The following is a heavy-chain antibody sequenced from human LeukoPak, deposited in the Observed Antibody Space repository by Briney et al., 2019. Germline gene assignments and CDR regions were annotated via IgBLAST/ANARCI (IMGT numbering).Heavy chain of an antibody. Sequence: PGGSLRLSCAASGFTFDDYGMSWVRQAPGKGLEWVSGINWNGGSTGYADSVKGRFTISRDNSKNTLYLQMNSLRAEDTAVYHCASSKWSPPFDYWGQGTLVTVSS. V-gene: IGHV3-20*01. J-gene: IGHJ4*02. D-gene: IGHD2-15*01. CDR2: INWNGGST. CDR1: GFTFDDYG. CDR3: ASSKWSPPFDY.